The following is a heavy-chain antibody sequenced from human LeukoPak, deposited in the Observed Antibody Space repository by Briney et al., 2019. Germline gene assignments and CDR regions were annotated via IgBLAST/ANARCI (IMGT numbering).Heavy chain of an antibody. V-gene: IGHV3-23*01. Sequence: GGSLRLSCAASGFTFSSYTMSWVRQAPGKGLEWVSAISGSGGTTHNADSVKGRFTISRDNSKNTLYLQMNSLRAEDTAVYYCARLLQVQDIVVGSVEGYWGQGTLVTVSS. D-gene: IGHD2-15*01. CDR1: GFTFSSYT. CDR2: ISGSGGTT. CDR3: ARLLQVQDIVVGSVEGY. J-gene: IGHJ4*02.